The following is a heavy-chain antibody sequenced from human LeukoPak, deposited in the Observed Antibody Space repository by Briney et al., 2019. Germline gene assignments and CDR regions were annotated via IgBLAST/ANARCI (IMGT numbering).Heavy chain of an antibody. CDR3: ARPKGLRITIFDY. J-gene: IGHJ4*02. CDR2: INHSGST. D-gene: IGHD3-3*01. V-gene: IGHV4-34*01. Sequence: SETLSLTCAVCGGSFSGYYWSWIRQPPGKGLEWIGEINHSGSTNYNPSLKSRVTISVDTSKNQFSLKLSSVTAADTAVYYCARPKGLRITIFDYWGQGTLVTVSS. CDR1: GGSFSGYY.